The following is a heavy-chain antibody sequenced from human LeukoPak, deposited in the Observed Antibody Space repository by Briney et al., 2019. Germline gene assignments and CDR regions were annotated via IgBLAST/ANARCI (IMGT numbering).Heavy chain of an antibody. V-gene: IGHV3-11*01. CDR3: AGTGYYYWTYNWFDP. CDR2: ISSSGSTI. CDR1: GFTFSDYY. D-gene: IGHD3/OR15-3a*01. Sequence: GGSLRLSCAASGFTFSDYYMSWIRQAPGKGLEWVSYISSSGSTIYYADSVKGRFTISRDNAKNSLYLQMNSLRAEDTAVYYCAGTGYYYWTYNWFDPWGQGTLVTVSS. J-gene: IGHJ5*02.